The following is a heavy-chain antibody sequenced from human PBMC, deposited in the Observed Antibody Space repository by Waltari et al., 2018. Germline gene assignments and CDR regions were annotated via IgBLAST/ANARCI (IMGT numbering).Heavy chain of an antibody. J-gene: IGHJ4*02. V-gene: IGHV1-69*11. Sequence: QVQLVQSGAEVKKPGSSVKVSCKASGGTFNTYAFSWVRQAPGQGLEWMGGIIPMLGTGRYTQKFQDRVTITADESSTTVYMELSSLRSEDTAVYYCARVVRGLDLDWWGQGTLVTVSS. CDR2: IIPMLGTG. CDR1: GGTFNTYA. D-gene: IGHD3-10*01. CDR3: ARVVRGLDLDW.